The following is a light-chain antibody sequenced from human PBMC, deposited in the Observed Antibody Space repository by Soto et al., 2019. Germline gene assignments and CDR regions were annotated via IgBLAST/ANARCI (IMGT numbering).Light chain of an antibody. CDR3: SSYTSASTFV. CDR2: EVS. J-gene: IGLJ7*01. CDR1: SSDVGGYNY. Sequence: QSVLTQPASVSGSPGQSITISCTGTSSDVGGYNYVSWYQQHPGRAPKLMIYEVSNRPSGVSDRFSGSKSGNTASLTIYGLQAEEEADDYCSSYTSASTFVFGAGTQLTVL. V-gene: IGLV2-14*01.